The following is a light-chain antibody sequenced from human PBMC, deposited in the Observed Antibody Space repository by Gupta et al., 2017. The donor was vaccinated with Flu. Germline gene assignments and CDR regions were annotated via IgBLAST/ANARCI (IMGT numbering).Light chain of an antibody. J-gene: IGKJ2*01. CDR1: QSVSSSY. V-gene: IGKV3-20*01. Sequence: EIVLTQSPGTLSLSPGERATLSCRASQSVSSSYLVWYQQKPGQAPRLLIYGASSRATGIPDRFSGSGSGTDFTLTISRLEPEDFAMYYCQHYGSSPYTFGQGTKLEIK. CDR3: QHYGSSPYT. CDR2: GAS.